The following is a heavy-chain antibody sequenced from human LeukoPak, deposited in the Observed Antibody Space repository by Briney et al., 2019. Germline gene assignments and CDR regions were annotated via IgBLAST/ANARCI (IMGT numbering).Heavy chain of an antibody. CDR3: ARHDGRCSSTSCYSYYYGMDV. CDR2: IYPGDSDT. J-gene: IGHJ6*02. D-gene: IGHD2-2*01. CDR1: GYSFTSYW. V-gene: IGHV5-51*01. Sequence: GESLKISCKGSGYSFTSYWIGWVRQMPGKGLEWMGIIYPGDSDTRYSPSFQGQVTISADKSISTAYLQWSSLKASDTAMYYCARHDGRCSSTSCYSYYYGMDVWGQGTTVTVSS.